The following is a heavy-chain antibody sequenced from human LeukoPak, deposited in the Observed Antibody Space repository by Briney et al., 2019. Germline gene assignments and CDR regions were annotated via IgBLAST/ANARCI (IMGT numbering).Heavy chain of an antibody. D-gene: IGHD3-3*01. V-gene: IGHV3-9*01. CDR2: ISWNSGSI. J-gene: IGHJ4*02. CDR1: RFTFSNYA. CDR3: AKGLFSFGSGYYTPFDY. Sequence: GGSLRLSCAASRFTFSNYAMSWVRQAPGKGLEWVSGISWNSGSIGYADSVKGRFTISRDNAKNSLYLQMNSLRAEDTALYYCAKGLFSFGSGYYTPFDYWGQGTLVTVSS.